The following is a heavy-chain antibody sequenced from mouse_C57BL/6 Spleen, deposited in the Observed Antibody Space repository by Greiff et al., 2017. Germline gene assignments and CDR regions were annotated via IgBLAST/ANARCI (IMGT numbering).Heavy chain of an antibody. D-gene: IGHD1-1*01. CDR1: GYTFTSYW. CDR3: ARRLRGAMDY. V-gene: IGHV1-59*01. J-gene: IGHJ4*01. Sequence: VQLQQPGAELVRPGTSVKLSCKASGYTFTSYWMHWVKQRPGQGLEWIGVIDPSDSYTNYNPKFKGKATLTVDTSSSTAYMQPSSLTSEDSAVYYCARRLRGAMDYWGQGTSVTVSS. CDR2: IDPSDSYT.